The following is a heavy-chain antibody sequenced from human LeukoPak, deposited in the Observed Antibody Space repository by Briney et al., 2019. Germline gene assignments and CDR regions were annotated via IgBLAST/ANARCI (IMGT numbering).Heavy chain of an antibody. V-gene: IGHV1-69*13. J-gene: IGHJ6*04. D-gene: IGHD3-10*01. CDR1: GGTFSSYA. Sequence: GASVKVSCKASGGTFSSYAISWVRQAPGQGLEWMGGIIPIFGTANYAQKFQGRVTITADESTSTAYMELSSLRSEDTAVYYCARLLLLWFGERSYYYGMDVWGKGTTVTVSS. CDR2: IIPIFGTA. CDR3: ARLLLLWFGERSYYYGMDV.